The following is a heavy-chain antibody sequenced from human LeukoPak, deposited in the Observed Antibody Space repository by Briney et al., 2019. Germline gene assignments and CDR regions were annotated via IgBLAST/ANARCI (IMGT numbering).Heavy chain of an antibody. CDR3: VTYYFDSSGPKKNY. CDR1: GGSISSGDYY. D-gene: IGHD3-22*01. Sequence: PSQTLSLTCTVSGGSISSGDYYWSWIRQPPGKGLEWIGYIYYSGSTYYNPSLKSRVTISVDTSKKQFSLKLSSVTAADTAVYYCVTYYFDSSGPKKNYWGQGTLVTVSS. CDR2: IYYSGST. J-gene: IGHJ4*02. V-gene: IGHV4-30-4*01.